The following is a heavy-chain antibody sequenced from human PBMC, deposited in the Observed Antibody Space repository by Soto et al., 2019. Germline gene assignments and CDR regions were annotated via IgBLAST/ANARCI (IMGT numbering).Heavy chain of an antibody. CDR2: IYYSGST. CDR1: GGSISSGDYY. D-gene: IGHD2-2*01. Sequence: QVQLQESGPGLVKPSQTLSLTCTVSGGSISSGDYYWSWIRQPPGKGLEWIGYIYYSGSTYYNPYRKSRVTISVDTSKNQFSLKLSSVTAADTAVYYCAREPPYCSSTSCYGNSAFDIWGQGTMVTVSS. J-gene: IGHJ3*02. CDR3: AREPPYCSSTSCYGNSAFDI. V-gene: IGHV4-30-4*01.